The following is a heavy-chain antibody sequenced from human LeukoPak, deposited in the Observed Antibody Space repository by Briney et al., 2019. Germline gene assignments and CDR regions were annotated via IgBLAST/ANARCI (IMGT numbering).Heavy chain of an antibody. J-gene: IGHJ4*02. CDR2: ISYDGSNK. Sequence: PGGSLRLSCAASGFTFSSYGMHWVRQAPGKGLEWVAVISYDGSNKYYADSVKGRFTISRDNSKNTLYLQMNSLRAEDTAVYYCARDVERELPDDYWGQGTLVTVSS. V-gene: IGHV3-30*03. CDR1: GFTFSSYG. CDR3: ARDVERELPDDY. D-gene: IGHD1-26*01.